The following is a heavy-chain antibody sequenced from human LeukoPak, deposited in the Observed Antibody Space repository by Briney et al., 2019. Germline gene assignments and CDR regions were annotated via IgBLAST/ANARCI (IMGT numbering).Heavy chain of an antibody. Sequence: SGPALVKPTQTLTLTCTFSGFSLSTSGMCVSWIRQPPGKALEWLARIDWDDDKYYSTSLKTRLTISKDTSKNQVVLTMTNMDPVDTATYYCARMTVREVIIDAFDIWGQGTMVTVSS. V-gene: IGHV2-70*11. CDR2: IDWDDDK. CDR1: GFSLSTSGMC. D-gene: IGHD3-10*01. J-gene: IGHJ3*02. CDR3: ARMTVREVIIDAFDI.